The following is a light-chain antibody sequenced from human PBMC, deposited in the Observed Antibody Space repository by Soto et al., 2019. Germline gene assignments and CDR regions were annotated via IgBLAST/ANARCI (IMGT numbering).Light chain of an antibody. CDR3: QQYGGSPIP. CDR2: GAS. J-gene: IGKJ5*01. CDR1: QSVTTR. V-gene: IGKV3-20*01. Sequence: LSLYTVERVTLSCRASQSVTTRLAWYQHKPGQAPTLLMSGASNRVSGVPVRFSGSGSGTDFTLTITRLEPEDFALYYCQQYGGSPIPFCLGTLL.